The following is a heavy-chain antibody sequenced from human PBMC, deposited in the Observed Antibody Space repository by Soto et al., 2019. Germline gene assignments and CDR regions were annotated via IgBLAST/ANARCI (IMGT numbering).Heavy chain of an antibody. D-gene: IGHD5-12*01. V-gene: IGHV1-18*01. Sequence: ASVKVSCKASGYIFGSYGIYWVRQAPGQGLEWMAWISPFNGDTHYAQKIQGRVTLTTDTSTSTAYMELRSLRSDDTAVYYCARDPNVEVATVTDYWGQGTLVTV. CDR2: ISPFNGDT. J-gene: IGHJ4*02. CDR3: ARDPNVEVATVTDY. CDR1: GYIFGSYG.